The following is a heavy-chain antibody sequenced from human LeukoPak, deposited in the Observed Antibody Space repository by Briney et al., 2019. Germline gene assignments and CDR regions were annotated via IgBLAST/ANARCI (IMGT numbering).Heavy chain of an antibody. J-gene: IGHJ3*02. CDR3: THSNYDILTGYGAFDS. CDR2: ISWDDDK. CDR1: GFSLSTSGVG. V-gene: IGHV2-5*02. Sequence: SGPTLVKPTQTLPLTCTFSGFSLSTSGVGVGWIRQPPGKALEWLALISWDDDKRYSPSLKSRLTITKDTSKNQVVLTMTNMDPVDTATYYCTHSNYDILTGYGAFDSWGQGTMVTVSS. D-gene: IGHD3-9*01.